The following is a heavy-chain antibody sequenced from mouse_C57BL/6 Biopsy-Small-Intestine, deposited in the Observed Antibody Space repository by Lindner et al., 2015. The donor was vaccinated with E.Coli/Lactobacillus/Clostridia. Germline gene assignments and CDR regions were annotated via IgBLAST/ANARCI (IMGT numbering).Heavy chain of an antibody. J-gene: IGHJ4*01. CDR2: IDPEDGET. CDR1: GFNIKYYY. Sequence: VQLQESGAELVKPGASVKLSCTASGFNIKYYYMHWVKQRTDQGLEWIGRIDPEDGETKYVPKFQGKATITVDTSSNTAYLQLDSLTSEDTAVYYCARWDSSSNQGSVDNWGLGTSVIVSS. V-gene: IGHV14-2*01. CDR3: ARWDSSSNQGSVDN. D-gene: IGHD3-3*01.